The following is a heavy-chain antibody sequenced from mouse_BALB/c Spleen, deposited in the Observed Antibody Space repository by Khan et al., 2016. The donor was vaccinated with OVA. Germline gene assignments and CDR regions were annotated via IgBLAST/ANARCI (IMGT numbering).Heavy chain of an antibody. CDR2: IYPYNDAT. CDR3: APVEGYYLAVDY. V-gene: IGHV1S136*01. J-gene: IGHJ3*01. CDR1: GYTFTSYV. Sequence: VQLKQSGPEVVKPGASVKMSCKASGYTFTSYVMHWVKQKPGQGLEWIGYIYPYNDATKYNEKFNGKATLTSDKSSSTAYMELSSLTPEDSAVYYCAPVEGYYLAVDYWGQGTLVTVS. D-gene: IGHD1-1*01.